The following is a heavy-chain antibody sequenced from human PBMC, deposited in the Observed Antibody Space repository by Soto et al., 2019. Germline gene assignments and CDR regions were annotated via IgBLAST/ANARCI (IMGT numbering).Heavy chain of an antibody. Sequence: TGAVSFYPISIGYYSGWLRQPPGKALEWIGSIYHGGSTYYNPTLNSRVTLSIDMTNNHVSLILNSATAADTAVYYCARVGLWVPYYYDSSPYTFENWFDPWGQGTLVTVS. CDR2: IYHGGST. J-gene: IGHJ5*02. CDR3: ARVGLWVPYYYDSSPYTFENWFDP. V-gene: IGHV4-38-2*01. CDR1: FYPISIGYY. D-gene: IGHD3-22*01.